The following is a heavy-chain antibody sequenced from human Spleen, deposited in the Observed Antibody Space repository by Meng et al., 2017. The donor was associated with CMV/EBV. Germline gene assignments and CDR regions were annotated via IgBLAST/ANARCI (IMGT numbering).Heavy chain of an antibody. CDR3: TRTWIDSFTPDFDY. CDR1: GYTFVGHY. CDR2: INPKSAGT. J-gene: IGHJ4*02. Sequence: QVRRGQSGSEAKKPGASVKVSCKTSGYTFVGHYIHWVRQAPGQGLEWMGRINPKSAGTDYVEKFQGRVTMTRDTSNTIVYMELSRLTADDTAVYYCTRTWIDSFTPDFDYWGQGSLVTVSS. V-gene: IGHV1-2*06. D-gene: IGHD2-2*03.